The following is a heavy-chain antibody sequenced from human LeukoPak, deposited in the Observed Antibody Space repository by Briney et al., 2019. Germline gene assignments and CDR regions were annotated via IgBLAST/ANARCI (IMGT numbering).Heavy chain of an antibody. CDR1: GYSFTSYW. J-gene: IGHJ5*02. CDR2: IYPGDSDT. D-gene: IGHD6-19*01. CDR3: ARLTYSSGWGRYNWFDP. Sequence: GESLKISCQGSGYSFTSYWIGWVRQMPGKGLEWMGIIYPGDSDTRYSPSFQGQVTISADKSISTAYLQWSSLKASDTAMYYCARLTYSSGWGRYNWFDPWGQGTLVTVSS. V-gene: IGHV5-51*01.